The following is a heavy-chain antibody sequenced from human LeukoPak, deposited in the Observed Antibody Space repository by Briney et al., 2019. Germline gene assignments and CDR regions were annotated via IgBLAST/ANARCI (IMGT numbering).Heavy chain of an antibody. V-gene: IGHV3-48*03. CDR1: GFTFSGYE. CDR2: ISSSGTSI. J-gene: IGHJ4*02. CDR3: ARVYGSGSYSDY. Sequence: GGSLRLSCAASGFTFSGYEMNWVRQAPGKGLEWVSFISSSGTSIDYADSVKGRFTISRDNAKNSLYLQMNSLRGEDTAVYYCARVYGSGSYSDYWGQGTLVTVSS. D-gene: IGHD3-10*01.